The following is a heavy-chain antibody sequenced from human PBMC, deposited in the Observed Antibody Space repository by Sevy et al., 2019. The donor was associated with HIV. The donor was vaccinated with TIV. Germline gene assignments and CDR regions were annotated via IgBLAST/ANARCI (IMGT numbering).Heavy chain of an antibody. Sequence: SETLSLTCTVSGGSISSGGYYWSWIRQHPGKGLEWIGYIYYSGSTYYNPSLKSRVTISVDTSKNQFSLKLSSVTAAATAVYYCARFTFGGVIAAYDAFDIWGQGTMVTVSS. J-gene: IGHJ3*02. CDR3: ARFTFGGVIAAYDAFDI. V-gene: IGHV4-31*03. CDR2: IYYSGST. D-gene: IGHD3-16*02. CDR1: GGSISSGGYY.